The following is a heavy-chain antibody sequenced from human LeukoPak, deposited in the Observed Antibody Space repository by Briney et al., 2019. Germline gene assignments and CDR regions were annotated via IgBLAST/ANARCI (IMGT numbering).Heavy chain of an antibody. Sequence: PSETLSLTCADYGGSFSGYYWSWIRQPPGKGLEWIGEINHSGSTNYNPSLKSRVTISVDTSKNQFSLKLSSVTAADTAVYYCARGRAGWTTVTTTPTNWGQGTLVTVSS. CDR3: ARGRAGWTTVTTTPTN. V-gene: IGHV4-34*01. CDR1: GGSFSGYY. CDR2: INHSGST. J-gene: IGHJ4*02. D-gene: IGHD4-11*01.